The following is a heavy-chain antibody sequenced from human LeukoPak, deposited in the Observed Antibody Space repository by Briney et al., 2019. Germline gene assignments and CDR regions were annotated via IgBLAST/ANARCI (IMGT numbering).Heavy chain of an antibody. CDR1: GYTFTSYY. CDR3: AKEVQYYYGSGPPGGY. D-gene: IGHD3-10*01. V-gene: IGHV1-46*01. CDR2: INPSGGST. J-gene: IGHJ4*02. Sequence: ASVKVSCKASGYTFTSYYMHWVRQAPGQGLEWMGIINPSGGSTSYAQKFQGRVTMTRDMSTSTVYMELNSLRAEDTAVYYCAKEVQYYYGSGPPGGYWGQGTLVTVSS.